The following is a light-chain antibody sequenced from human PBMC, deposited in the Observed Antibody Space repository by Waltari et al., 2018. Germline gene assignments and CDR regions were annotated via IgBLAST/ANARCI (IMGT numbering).Light chain of an antibody. Sequence: WDRQNPGKAPKRRSDEGSKRASGGPDRFSGSKSGNTASLTVSGLQAEDEADYYGSSYAGSNKLVFGGGTKLTVL. J-gene: IGLJ2*01. CDR3: SSYAGSNKLV. V-gene: IGLV2-8*01. CDR2: EGS.